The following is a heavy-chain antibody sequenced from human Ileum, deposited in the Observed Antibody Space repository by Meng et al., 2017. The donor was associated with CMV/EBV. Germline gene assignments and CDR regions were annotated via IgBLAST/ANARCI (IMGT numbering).Heavy chain of an antibody. CDR1: GFTFSNYW. J-gene: IGHJ5*02. Sequence: GESLKISCAASGFTFSNYWMHWVRQAPGKGLVWVSRINSDGSSTDYADPVKGRFTIPRDNAKDTLYLQMNSLRAEDTAVYYCASYRYGTKDGHVLAWGQGTLVTVSS. D-gene: IGHD1-1*01. CDR2: INSDGSST. V-gene: IGHV3-74*01. CDR3: ASYRYGTKDGHVLA.